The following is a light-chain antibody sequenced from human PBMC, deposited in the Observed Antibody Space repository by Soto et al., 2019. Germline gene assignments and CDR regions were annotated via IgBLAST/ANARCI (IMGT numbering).Light chain of an antibody. Sequence: IVLTQSPVTLSLSPGERATLSCRASQNIRSSYLAWYQQKPGQAPRLLFYGASSRVTGIPGRLSASGSGADFTLTISRLEPEDFAVYFCQQYGPSLTFGQGTRLEIK. J-gene: IGKJ5*01. CDR3: QQYGPSLT. CDR2: GAS. CDR1: QNIRSSY. V-gene: IGKV3-20*01.